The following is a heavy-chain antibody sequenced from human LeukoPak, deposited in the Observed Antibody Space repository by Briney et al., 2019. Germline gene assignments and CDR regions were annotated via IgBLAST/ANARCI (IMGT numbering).Heavy chain of an antibody. CDR3: ARVRDYYDSRGYYFEYFDH. CDR2: LYSGGSA. CDR1: GVPVSRNY. D-gene: IGHD3-22*01. J-gene: IGHJ1*01. V-gene: IGHV3-53*01. Sequence: PGGSPELSRAASGVPVSRNYMSRGRPAPGKGREWVSVLYSGGSANYADSVKGRFTISRDNSKNTLYLQMNSLRAEDTAVYYCARVRDYYDSRGYYFEYFDHWGQGTLVTVSS.